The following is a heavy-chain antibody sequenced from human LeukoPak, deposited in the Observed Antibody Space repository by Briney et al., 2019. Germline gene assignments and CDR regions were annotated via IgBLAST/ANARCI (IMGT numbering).Heavy chain of an antibody. J-gene: IGHJ6*02. CDR3: ARDHFRVVVMTVHYYYYGMDV. CDR2: ISSDGDNK. CDR1: GFTFSTYA. V-gene: IGHV3-30-3*01. D-gene: IGHD2-8*01. Sequence: GGSLRLSCAASGFTFSTYAMHWVRQAPGKGLGWVAVISSDGDNKYYADSVKGRFTISRDNSKNALFLQMNSLRADDTAVYYCARDHFRVVVMTVHYYYYGMDVWGQGTTVTVSS.